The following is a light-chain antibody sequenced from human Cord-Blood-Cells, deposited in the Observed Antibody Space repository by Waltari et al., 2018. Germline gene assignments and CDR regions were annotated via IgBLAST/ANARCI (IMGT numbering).Light chain of an antibody. CDR3: SSYTRSSTWV. V-gene: IGLV2-14*01. J-gene: IGLJ3*02. CDR1: SSDVGGYNY. Sequence: QSALTQPASVSGSPGQSITIPCPGTSSDVGGYNYVPSYQQPPGKAPKLMICDVRKRPSAVSIRISGSISGNTASLTISGLQADDEADSYCSSYTRSSTWVFGGGTKLTVL. CDR2: DVR.